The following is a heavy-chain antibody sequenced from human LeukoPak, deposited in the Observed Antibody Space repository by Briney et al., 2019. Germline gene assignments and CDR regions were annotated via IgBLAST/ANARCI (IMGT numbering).Heavy chain of an antibody. CDR2: IYYSGNT. D-gene: IGHD5-18*01. J-gene: IGHJ4*02. Sequence: PSETLSLTCTVSGGSICRGAYYWSWIRQHPGQGLEWIGYIYYSGNTYYNPSLKIRITISVDTSKNQFSLKLSSVTAADTAVYYCARTTGYSYALGFDYWGQGTLVTVSS. CDR3: ARTTGYSYALGFDY. CDR1: GGSICRGAYY. V-gene: IGHV4-31*03.